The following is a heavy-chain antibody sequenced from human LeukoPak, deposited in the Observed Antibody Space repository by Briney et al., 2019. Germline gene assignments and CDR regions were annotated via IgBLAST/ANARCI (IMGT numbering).Heavy chain of an antibody. CDR2: ISGSGDRT. J-gene: IGHJ4*02. CDR1: GFTVSSNY. Sequence: GGSLRLSCAASGFTVSSNYMTWVRQAPGKGLEWVSGISGSGDRTYYADSVKGRFTISRDNSRNTLYLQMNSLRAEDAATYYCAARPTDAALAPSDYWGQGTLVTVSS. D-gene: IGHD5-18*01. CDR3: AARPTDAALAPSDY. V-gene: IGHV3-23*01.